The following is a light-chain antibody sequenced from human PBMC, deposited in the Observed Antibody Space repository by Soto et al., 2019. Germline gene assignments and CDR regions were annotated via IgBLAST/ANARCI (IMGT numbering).Light chain of an antibody. Sequence: QSALTQPRSVSGSPGQSVTISCTGTSSDVGDYNYVSWYQQHPGKAPKFIIYEVSKRPSGVPDRFSGSKSGNTASLTISGLQAEDEADYYCCSYAGTYTVVVGGGTKLTVL. V-gene: IGLV2-11*01. CDR2: EVS. J-gene: IGLJ2*01. CDR1: SSDVGDYNY. CDR3: CSYAGTYTVV.